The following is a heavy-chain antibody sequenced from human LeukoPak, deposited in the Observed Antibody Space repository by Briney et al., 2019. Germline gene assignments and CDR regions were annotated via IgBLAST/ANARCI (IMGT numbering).Heavy chain of an antibody. CDR2: ISYDGSNK. CDR1: GFTFSSYA. Sequence: GGSLRLSCAASGFTFSSYAMHWVRQAPGKGLEWVAVISYDGSNKYYADSVKGRFTISRDNSKNTLYLQMNSLRAEDTAVYYCARARYSSIARDWFDPRGQETLVTVSS. J-gene: IGHJ5*02. D-gene: IGHD6-13*01. V-gene: IGHV3-30-3*01. CDR3: ARARYSSIARDWFDP.